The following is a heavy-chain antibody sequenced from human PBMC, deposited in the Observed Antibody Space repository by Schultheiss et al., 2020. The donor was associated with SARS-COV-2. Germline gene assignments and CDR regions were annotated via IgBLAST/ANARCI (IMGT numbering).Heavy chain of an antibody. D-gene: IGHD2-2*01. CDR3: ARDHPPSTAGLDL. Sequence: GGSLRLSCAASGFTFSDYFMSWIRKAPGRGLEWVSYIDGRSTFTNYADSMKGRFSISRDNAQNTLFLEMNSLRVEDTAVYYCARDHPPSTAGLDLWGQGTIVTVSS. CDR1: GFTFSDYF. V-gene: IGHV3-11*06. J-gene: IGHJ3*01. CDR2: IDGRSTFT.